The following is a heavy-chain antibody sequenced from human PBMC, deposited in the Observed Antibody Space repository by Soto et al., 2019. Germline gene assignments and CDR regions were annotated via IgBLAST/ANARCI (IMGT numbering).Heavy chain of an antibody. CDR1: GFTFSSYG. CDR3: ARGLDSPYYYYGMDV. V-gene: IGHV3-33*01. Sequence: QVQLVESGGGVVQPGRSLRLSCAASGFTFSSYGMHWVRQAPGKGLEWVAVIWYDGSNKYYADSVKGRFTISRDNSKNTLDLQMNSLRAEDTAVYYCARGLDSPYYYYGMDVWGQGTTVTVSS. CDR2: IWYDGSNK. J-gene: IGHJ6*02.